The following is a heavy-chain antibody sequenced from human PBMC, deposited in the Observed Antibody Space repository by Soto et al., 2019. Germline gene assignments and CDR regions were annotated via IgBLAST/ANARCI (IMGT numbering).Heavy chain of an antibody. CDR1: GGSISSYY. Sequence: SETLSLTCTVSGGSISSYYWSWIRQPPGKGLEWIGYIYYSGSTNYNPSLKSRVTISVDTSKNQFSLKLSSVTAADTAVYYCARMYCSSTSCYVGHNWFDPWGQGTLVTVSS. D-gene: IGHD2-2*01. V-gene: IGHV4-59*01. CDR3: ARMYCSSTSCYVGHNWFDP. J-gene: IGHJ5*02. CDR2: IYYSGST.